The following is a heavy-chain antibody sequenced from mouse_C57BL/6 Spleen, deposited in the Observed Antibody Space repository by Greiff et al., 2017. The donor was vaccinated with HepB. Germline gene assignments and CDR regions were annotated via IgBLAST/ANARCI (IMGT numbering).Heavy chain of an antibody. CDR2: IDPSDSYT. D-gene: IGHD1-1*01. V-gene: IGHV1-50*01. Sequence: VQLQQPGAELVKPGASVKLSCKASGYTFTSYWMQWVKQRPGQGLEWIGEIDPSDSYTNYNQKFKGKATLTVDTSSSTAYMQLSSLTSEDSAVYYCAREQRDFITLYFDVWGTGTTVTVSS. CDR3: AREQRDFITLYFDV. CDR1: GYTFTSYW. J-gene: IGHJ1*03.